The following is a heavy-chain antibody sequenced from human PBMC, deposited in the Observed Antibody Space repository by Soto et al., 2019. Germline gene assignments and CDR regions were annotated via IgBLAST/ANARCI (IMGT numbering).Heavy chain of an antibody. J-gene: IGHJ4*02. Sequence: GASVKVSCKASGYTFTSYGISWVRQAPGQGLEWMGWISAYNGNTKYAQKLQGRVTMTTDTSTSTAYMELRSLSSDDTAVYYCARDLTPGVVDHWGQGTLVTVSS. CDR1: GYTFTSYG. CDR2: ISAYNGNT. V-gene: IGHV1-18*01. CDR3: ARDLTPGVVDH. D-gene: IGHD3-22*01.